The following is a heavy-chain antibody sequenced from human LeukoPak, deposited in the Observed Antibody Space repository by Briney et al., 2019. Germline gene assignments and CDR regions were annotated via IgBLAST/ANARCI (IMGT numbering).Heavy chain of an antibody. CDR1: GFTFSSYA. CDR3: ARELYLPAARRGPGFDY. CDR2: ISYDGSNK. J-gene: IGHJ4*02. Sequence: PGGSLRLSCAASGFTFSSYAMHWVRQAPGKGLEWVAVISYDGSNKYYADSVKDRFTISRDNSKNTLYLQMNSLRAEDTAVYYCARELYLPAARRGPGFDYWGQGTLVTVSS. D-gene: IGHD2-2*01. V-gene: IGHV3-30-3*01.